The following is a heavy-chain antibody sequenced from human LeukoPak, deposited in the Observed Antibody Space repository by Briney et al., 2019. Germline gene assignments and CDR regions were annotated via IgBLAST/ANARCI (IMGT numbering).Heavy chain of an antibody. J-gene: IGHJ6*03. D-gene: IGHD2-2*01. CDR2: INPNSGGT. Sequence: ASVKVSCKASGYTFTDYYMHWVRQAPGQGLEWMGWINPNSGGTDYAQKFQGRVTMTRDTSISTAYMELSRLRSDDTAVYYCARLTRTNCSSTSCYSWSYYYYYYMDVWGKGTTVTISS. CDR1: GYTFTDYY. CDR3: ARLTRTNCSSTSCYSWSYYYYYYMDV. V-gene: IGHV1-2*02.